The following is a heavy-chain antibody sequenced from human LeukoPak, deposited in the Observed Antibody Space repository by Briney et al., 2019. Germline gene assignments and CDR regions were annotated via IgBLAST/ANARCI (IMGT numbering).Heavy chain of an antibody. CDR3: ARDHSSGWYSDYFDY. J-gene: IGHJ4*02. Sequence: PGGSLRLSCGASGFTFNRYAMHWVRQAPGKGLEWVAVIWYDGSNKYYADSVKGRFTISRDNSKNTLYLQMNSLRAEDTAVYYCARDHSSGWYSDYFDYWGQGTLVTVSS. V-gene: IGHV3-33*01. CDR1: GFTFNRYA. CDR2: IWYDGSNK. D-gene: IGHD6-19*01.